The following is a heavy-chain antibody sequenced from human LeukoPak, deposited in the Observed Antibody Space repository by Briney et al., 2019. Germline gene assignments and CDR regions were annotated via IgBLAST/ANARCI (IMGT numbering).Heavy chain of an antibody. D-gene: IGHD3-3*01. CDR1: GFTFNDYW. Sequence: GGSLRLSCAASGFTFNDYWMTWVRQAPGKGLVWVSRISGDGSNTNYADSVKGRFTISRDNARNTLYLQMNSLRAEDTAVYYCTTPRTYYDFWSGYRFDFWGRGTMVTVS. CDR3: TTPRTYYDFWSGYRFDF. V-gene: IGHV3-74*01. CDR2: ISGDGSNT. J-gene: IGHJ3*01.